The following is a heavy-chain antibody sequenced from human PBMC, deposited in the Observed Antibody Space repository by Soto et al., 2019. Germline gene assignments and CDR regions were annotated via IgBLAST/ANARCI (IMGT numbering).Heavy chain of an antibody. Sequence: QVPLVQSGAEVKKPGSSVKVSCKASGVTFSSYAISWVRQAPGQGLEWMGGIIPIFGTANYAQKFQGRVTITADESTSTADMELSSLRSEDTAVYYCASGWASTEGPGPYWGQGTLVTVSS. CDR2: IIPIFGTA. D-gene: IGHD4-17*01. CDR1: GVTFSSYA. V-gene: IGHV1-69*01. J-gene: IGHJ4*02. CDR3: ASGWASTEGPGPY.